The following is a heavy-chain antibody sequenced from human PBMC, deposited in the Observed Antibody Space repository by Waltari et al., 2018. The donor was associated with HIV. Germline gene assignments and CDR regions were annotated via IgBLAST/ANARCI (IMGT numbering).Heavy chain of an antibody. J-gene: IGHJ6*02. Sequence: EVQLVESGGGLVQPGGSLRLSCAASGFTFSSYWMSWVRQAPGKGLEWVANIKQDGSEKYYVDSVKGRFTISRDNAKNSLYLQMNSLRAEDTAVYYCAREGQSMLYYYYGMDVWGQGTTVTVSS. CDR2: IKQDGSEK. D-gene: IGHD2-8*01. CDR3: AREGQSMLYYYYGMDV. CDR1: GFTFSSYW. V-gene: IGHV3-7*01.